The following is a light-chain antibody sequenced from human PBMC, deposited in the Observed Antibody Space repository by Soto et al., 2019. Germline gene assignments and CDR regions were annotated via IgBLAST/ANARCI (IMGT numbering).Light chain of an antibody. J-gene: IGKJ5*01. CDR2: GAS. CDR3: QQYISSFT. Sequence: EIVLTQSPGTLSLSPGERATLSCRASQSVDSNYLAWYQQRPGQPPRLLIYGASRRATGTPDRFSGSGSGTDFTLTISRLEPEDFAVYHCQQYISSFTFGQGTRLEIK. V-gene: IGKV3-20*01. CDR1: QSVDSNY.